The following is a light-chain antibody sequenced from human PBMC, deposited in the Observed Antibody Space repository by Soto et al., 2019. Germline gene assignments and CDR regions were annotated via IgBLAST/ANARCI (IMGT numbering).Light chain of an antibody. V-gene: IGLV2-14*01. J-gene: IGLJ1*01. CDR3: SSYTSSIPFV. Sequence: QSVLTQPASVSGSPRQSITISCTGTSSDVGGYNYVSWYQQHPGKAPKLMIFDVSDRPSGVSNRFSASKSGNTASLTISGLQAEDEADYYCSSYTSSIPFVFGTGTKVTVL. CDR1: SSDVGGYNY. CDR2: DVS.